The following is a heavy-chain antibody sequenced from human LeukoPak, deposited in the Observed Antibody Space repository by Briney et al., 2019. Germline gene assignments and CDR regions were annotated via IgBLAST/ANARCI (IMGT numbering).Heavy chain of an antibody. CDR2: ISYDGSYK. Sequence: GGSLRLSCAASGFTFSTHGMHWVRQPPGRGLEWLAMISYDGSYKSYADSVKGRFTISRDNPKNTLYLQMNSLSSEDTAVYYCATRGCSGGSCYSADYWGQGTLVTVSS. CDR1: GFTFSTHG. D-gene: IGHD2-15*01. J-gene: IGHJ4*02. CDR3: ATRGCSGGSCYSADY. V-gene: IGHV3-30*03.